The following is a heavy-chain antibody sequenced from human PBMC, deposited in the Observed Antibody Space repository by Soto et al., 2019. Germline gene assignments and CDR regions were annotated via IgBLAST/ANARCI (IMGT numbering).Heavy chain of an antibody. CDR3: ARVDTQGSLDY. D-gene: IGHD5-18*01. Sequence: TPFPTPPFSGWSLRRGGFSSGWVRQPPGKGLEWIGYIYHSGSTYYNPSLKSRVTISVDRSKNQFSLKLSSVTAADTAVYYCARVDTQGSLDYWGQGTLVTVSS. J-gene: IGHJ4*02. CDR2: IYHSGST. V-gene: IGHV4-30-2*01. CDR1: GWSLRRGGFS.